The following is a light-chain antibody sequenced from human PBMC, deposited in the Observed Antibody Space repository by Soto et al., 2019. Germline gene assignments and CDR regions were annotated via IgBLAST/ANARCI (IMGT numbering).Light chain of an antibody. CDR1: QSVSSN. Sequence: EIVMTQSPATLSVSPGERATLSCRASQSVSSNLAWYQQKPGQAPRLLIYGASTRANGIPARFSGWGSGTEFTLTISSLQSEDSAVYFCQQYNYWPQDFGGGTKVEIK. V-gene: IGKV3-15*01. J-gene: IGKJ4*01. CDR3: QQYNYWPQD. CDR2: GAS.